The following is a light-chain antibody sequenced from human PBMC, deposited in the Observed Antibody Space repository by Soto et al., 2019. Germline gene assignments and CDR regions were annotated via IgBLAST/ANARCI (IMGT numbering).Light chain of an antibody. CDR2: EVS. CDR1: SSDVGGYNY. J-gene: IGLJ1*01. CDR3: SSDTSSSTLYV. V-gene: IGLV2-14*01. Sequence: QSALTQPASVSGSPGQSITISCTGTSSDVGGYNYVSWYQQHPGKAHKLMIYEVSNRPSGVSNRFSGSKSGNTASLTISGLQAEDEADYYCSSDTSSSTLYVFGTGTKLTVL.